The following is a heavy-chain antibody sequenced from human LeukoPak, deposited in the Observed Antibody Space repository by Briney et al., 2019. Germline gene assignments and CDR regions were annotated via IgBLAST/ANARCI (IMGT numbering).Heavy chain of an antibody. J-gene: IGHJ4*02. CDR1: GGSFSGYY. V-gene: IGHV4-34*01. Sequence: SETLSLTCAVYGGSFSGYYWSWIRQPPGRGLEWIGEINHSGSTNYNPSLKSRVTISVDTSKNQFSLKLSSVTAADTAVYYCASYRQGGIAVATIRRGYYFDYWGQGTLVTVSS. CDR2: INHSGST. CDR3: ASYRQGGIAVATIRRGYYFDY. D-gene: IGHD6-19*01.